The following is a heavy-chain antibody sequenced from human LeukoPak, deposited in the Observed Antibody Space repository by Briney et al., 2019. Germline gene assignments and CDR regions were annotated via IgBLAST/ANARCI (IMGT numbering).Heavy chain of an antibody. Sequence: SQTLSLTCTLSCRSISRGDYYWRWLRQPPGKGLEWIGYIYYSGSTYYNPSLKSRVTISVDTSKNQFSLKLSSVTAADTAVYYCARIRYCSGGSCYRFRTRFDYWGQGTLVTVSS. CDR1: CRSISRGDYY. CDR3: ARIRYCSGGSCYRFRTRFDY. CDR2: IYYSGST. D-gene: IGHD2-15*01. V-gene: IGHV4-30-4*01. J-gene: IGHJ4*02.